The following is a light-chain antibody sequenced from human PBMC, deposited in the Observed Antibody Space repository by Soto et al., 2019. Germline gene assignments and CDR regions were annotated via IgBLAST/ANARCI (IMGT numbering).Light chain of an antibody. CDR3: SSYTSSSTF. J-gene: IGLJ1*01. CDR1: SSDVGGYNY. V-gene: IGLV2-14*01. CDR2: DVS. Sequence: QSVLAQPAPVSGSPGQSITISCTGTSSDVGGYNYVSWYQQHPGKAPKLMIYDVSNRPSGVSNRFSGSKSGNTASLTISGLQAEDEADYYCSSYTSSSTFFGTGTKVTVL.